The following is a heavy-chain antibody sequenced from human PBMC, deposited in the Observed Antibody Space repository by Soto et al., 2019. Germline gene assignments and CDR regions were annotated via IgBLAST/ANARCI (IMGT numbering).Heavy chain of an antibody. CDR2: ISGSGGST. V-gene: IGHV3-23*01. CDR3: ATTYYYDSSGYFL. Sequence: EVQLLESGGGLVQPGGSLRLSCAASGFTFSSYAMSWVRQSPGKGLEWVSAISGSGGSTYYADSVKGRFTISRDNSKNTLYLQMNSLTAEDTAVYYCATTYYYDSSGYFLWGQGTLVTVSS. CDR1: GFTFSSYA. J-gene: IGHJ4*02. D-gene: IGHD3-22*01.